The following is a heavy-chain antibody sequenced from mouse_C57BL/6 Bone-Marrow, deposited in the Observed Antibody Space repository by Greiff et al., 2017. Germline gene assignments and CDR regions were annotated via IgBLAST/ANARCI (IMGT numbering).Heavy chain of an antibody. J-gene: IGHJ2*01. CDR2: ISDGGSYT. CDR1: GFTFSSYA. Sequence: EVKLVESGGGLVKPGGSLKLSCAASGFTFSSYAMSWVRQTPEKRLEWVATISDGGSYTYYPDNVKGRFTITRDNAKNNLYLQMSHLKSEDTAMYYYASLIKKGYWGQGTTLTVSS. CDR3: ASLIKKGY. V-gene: IGHV5-4*03.